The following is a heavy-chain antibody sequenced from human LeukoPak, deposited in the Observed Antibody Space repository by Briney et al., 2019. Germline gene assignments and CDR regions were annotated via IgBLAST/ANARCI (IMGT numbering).Heavy chain of an antibody. CDR3: ARHQPSHNWFDP. V-gene: IGHV4-39*01. Sequence: SETLSLTCTVSGGSISSSSYYWGWIRQPPGKGLEWIGSIYYSGSTYYNPSLKSRVTISVDTSKNQFSLKLSSVTAADTAVYYCARHQPSHNWFDPWGQGTLVTVSS. J-gene: IGHJ5*02. CDR1: GGSISSSSYY. D-gene: IGHD2-2*01. CDR2: IYYSGST.